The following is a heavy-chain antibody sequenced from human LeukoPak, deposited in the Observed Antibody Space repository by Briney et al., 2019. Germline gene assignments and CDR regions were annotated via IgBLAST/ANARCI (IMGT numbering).Heavy chain of an antibody. CDR1: GFSFSSYA. CDR2: ISDGGSRT. CDR3: AKVQLGIGVDY. D-gene: IGHD7-27*01. V-gene: IGHV3-23*01. J-gene: IGHJ4*02. Sequence: PGGSLRLSCAASGFSFSSYAVSWVRQAPGRGLEWVSGISDGGSRTYYADSVKGRFTISRDDSKNTLYLQMNSLRAEDTAVYYCAKVQLGIGVDYGGQGTLVTVSS.